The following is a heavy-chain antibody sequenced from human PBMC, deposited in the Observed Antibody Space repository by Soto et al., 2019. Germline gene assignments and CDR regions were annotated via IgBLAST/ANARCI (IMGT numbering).Heavy chain of an antibody. Sequence: QVQLLQSGAEVKKPGSSVKVSCKASGGTFSNYAITWVRQAPGQGLEWLGRIIPIFGSTNFAQKFQGRVTLPADESTTTVYMELSSLRSADTAVYFCAKDGGNDGYCGNWFAPWGQGTLVTVSS. CDR3: AKDGGNDGYCGNWFAP. CDR1: GGTFSNYA. V-gene: IGHV1-69*15. CDR2: IIPIFGST. J-gene: IGHJ5*02. D-gene: IGHD2-2*03.